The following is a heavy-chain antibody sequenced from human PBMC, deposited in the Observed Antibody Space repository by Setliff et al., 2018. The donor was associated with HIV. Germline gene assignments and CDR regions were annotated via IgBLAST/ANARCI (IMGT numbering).Heavy chain of an antibody. V-gene: IGHV1-69*13. J-gene: IGHJ6*02. CDR2: IIPIFGTT. CDR1: GGTFSSYA. CDR3: ARDPSIAVAGAVV. D-gene: IGHD6-19*01. Sequence: EASVKVSCKASGGTFSSYAISWVRQAPGQGLEWMGGIIPIFGTTNYAQKFQGRVTITADEWTSTAYMELSSLRSEDTAVYYCARDPSIAVAGAVVWGQGTTVTVSS.